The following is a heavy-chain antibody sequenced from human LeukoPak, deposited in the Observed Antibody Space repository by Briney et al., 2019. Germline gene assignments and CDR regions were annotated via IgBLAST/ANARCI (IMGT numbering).Heavy chain of an antibody. D-gene: IGHD4/OR15-4a*01. CDR1: GFTFSSYE. J-gene: IGHJ4*02. V-gene: IGHV3-48*03. CDR2: ISSSGSTI. CDR3: ARRAGAYSHPYDY. Sequence: GGSLRLSCAASGFTFSSYEMNCVRQAPGKGLEWVSYISSSGSTIYYADYVKGRFTISRDNSKNTLYLQMNSLRAEDTAVYYCARRAGAYSHPYDYWGQGTLVTVSS.